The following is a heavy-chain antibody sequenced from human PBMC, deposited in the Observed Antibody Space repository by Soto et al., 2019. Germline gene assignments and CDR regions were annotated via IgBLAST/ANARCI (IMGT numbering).Heavy chain of an antibody. Sequence: GGSLRLSCRTSGFTFSNYAMPWVRQAPGKGLEWVSIISASGRSTYHAASVKGRFTISRDNSKDTLYLQMTRLRAEDTATYYCAKDGQVQDLYLESWGQGTQVTVYS. CDR1: GFTFSNYA. CDR2: ISASGRST. J-gene: IGHJ4*02. CDR3: AKDGQVQDLYLES. V-gene: IGHV3-23*01.